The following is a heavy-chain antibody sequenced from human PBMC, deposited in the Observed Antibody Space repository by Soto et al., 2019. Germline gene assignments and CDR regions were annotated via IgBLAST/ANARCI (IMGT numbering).Heavy chain of an antibody. Sequence: SCAASGFTFSGSAMQWVRQASGKGLEWVGRIRSKANSYATAYAASVKGRFTISRDDSKNTAYLQMNSLKTEDTAVYYCTRHYEFWSGSPQRYYYYYMDVWGKGTTVTVSS. J-gene: IGHJ6*03. CDR2: IRSKANSYAT. D-gene: IGHD3-3*01. V-gene: IGHV3-73*01. CDR3: TRHYEFWSGSPQRYYYYYMDV. CDR1: GFTFSGSA.